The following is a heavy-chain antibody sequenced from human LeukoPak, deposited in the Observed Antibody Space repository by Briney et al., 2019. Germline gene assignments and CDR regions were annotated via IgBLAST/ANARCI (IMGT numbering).Heavy chain of an antibody. D-gene: IGHD1-7*01. V-gene: IGHV3-23*01. J-gene: IGHJ4*02. Sequence: GGSLRLSCAASGFTFSNYAMSWVRQAPGKGLEWVSFISGGDTTFYADSVRGRFTLSRDNSKNTLNLQMNSLRVEDTALYHCARKGLGGELGGFDSWGQGTLVTVSS. CDR1: GFTFSNYA. CDR3: ARKGLGGELGGFDS. CDR2: ISGGDTT.